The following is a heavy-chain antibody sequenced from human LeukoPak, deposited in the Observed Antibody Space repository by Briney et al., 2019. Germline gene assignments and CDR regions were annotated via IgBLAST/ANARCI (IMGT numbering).Heavy chain of an antibody. D-gene: IGHD6-6*01. CDR3: ARRLSSSSPKTYYYYYGMDV. CDR1: GYSFTSYW. Sequence: GESLKISCQGSGYSFTSYWIGWVRQMPGRGLEWMGIIYPGDSDTRYSPSFQGQVTIPADKSISTAYLQWSSLKASDTAMYYCARRLSSSSPKTYYYYYGMDVWGQGTTVTVSS. J-gene: IGHJ6*02. V-gene: IGHV5-51*01. CDR2: IYPGDSDT.